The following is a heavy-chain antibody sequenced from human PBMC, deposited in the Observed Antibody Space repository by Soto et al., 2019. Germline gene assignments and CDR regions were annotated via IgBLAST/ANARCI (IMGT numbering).Heavy chain of an antibody. V-gene: IGHV4-30-2*01. CDR2: IYHSGST. CDR3: ARVISGSLWSGYYTAHWFDP. J-gene: IGHJ5*02. D-gene: IGHD3-3*01. Sequence: SETLSLTCAVSVGSISSGGYSWSWIRQPPGKGLEWIGYIYHSGSTYYNPSLKSRVTISVDRSKNQFSLKLSSVTAADTAVYYCARVISGSLWSGYYTAHWFDPWGQGTLVTVSS. CDR1: VGSISSGGYS.